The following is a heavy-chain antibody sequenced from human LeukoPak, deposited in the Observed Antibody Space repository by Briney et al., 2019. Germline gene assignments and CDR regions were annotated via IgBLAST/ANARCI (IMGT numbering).Heavy chain of an antibody. CDR3: ARGDYSDYYYYMDG. D-gene: IGHD2-15*01. Sequence: SETLSLTCAVYGGSFSGYYWSWIRQPPGKGLEWIGEINHSGSTNYNPSLKSRVTISVDTSKNQFSLKLSSVTAADTAVYYCARGDYSDYYYYMDGWGKGTTVTVSS. CDR2: INHSGST. CDR1: GGSFSGYY. V-gene: IGHV4-34*01. J-gene: IGHJ6*03.